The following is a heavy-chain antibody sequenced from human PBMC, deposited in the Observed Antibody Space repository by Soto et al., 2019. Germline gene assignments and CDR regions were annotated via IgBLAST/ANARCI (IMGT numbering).Heavy chain of an antibody. CDR1: GFTFRTYA. CDR2: ISGTGGGT. J-gene: IGHJ6*02. Sequence: QPVGSLRLSCAASGFTFRTYAMNWVRQAPGKGLEWVSGISGTGGGTYYAGSVKGRFTISRDNSKNTLYLQMNSLRAEDTAVYYCAKDRTVYYDFWSGPPSLDVWGQGTTVTVSS. D-gene: IGHD3-3*01. V-gene: IGHV3-23*01. CDR3: AKDRTVYYDFWSGPPSLDV.